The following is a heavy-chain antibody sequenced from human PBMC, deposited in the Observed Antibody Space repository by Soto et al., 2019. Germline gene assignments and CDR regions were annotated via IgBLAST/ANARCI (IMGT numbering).Heavy chain of an antibody. CDR3: ARGRYGDY. CDR2: ISAHNGNT. Sequence: QVHLVQSGAEVKKPGASVKVSCKGSGYAFTTYGITWLRQAPGQGLEWRGWISAHNGNTNYAQKLQGRVTVTRDTPTSTAYMELRSLRSDDTAVYYCARGRYGDYWGQGALVTVSS. CDR1: GYAFTTYG. V-gene: IGHV1-18*01. J-gene: IGHJ4*02. D-gene: IGHD1-1*01.